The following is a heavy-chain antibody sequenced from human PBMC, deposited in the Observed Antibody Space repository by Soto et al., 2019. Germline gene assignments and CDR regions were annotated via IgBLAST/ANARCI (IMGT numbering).Heavy chain of an antibody. CDR1: GYTFTNYA. CDR2: VNAGNGNT. Sequence: QVHLVQSGAEVKKPGASVKVSCKASGYTFTNYAMHWVRQAPGQRLEWMGWVNAGNGNTEYLQKFQGRVTITRDTSASTAYMEVSSLISEDTAVYYCARLGQTIWSTAGGLYFDLWGRGTLVTVSS. V-gene: IGHV1-3*01. J-gene: IGHJ2*01. CDR3: ARLGQTIWSTAGGLYFDL. D-gene: IGHD3-10*01.